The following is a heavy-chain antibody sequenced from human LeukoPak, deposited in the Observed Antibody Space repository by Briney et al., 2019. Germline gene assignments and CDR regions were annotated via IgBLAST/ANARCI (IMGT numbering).Heavy chain of an antibody. D-gene: IGHD3-22*01. J-gene: IGHJ4*02. CDR1: GYTLTESS. CDR2: FDPEDGET. Sequence: ASVKVSCKVSGYTLTESSMHWVRQAPGKGLEWMGGFDPEDGETIYEQKYQGRVTMTEDTSTDTAYMELSSLRSEDTAVYYCATGTMILKYWGQGTLVTVSS. CDR3: ATGTMILKY. V-gene: IGHV1-24*01.